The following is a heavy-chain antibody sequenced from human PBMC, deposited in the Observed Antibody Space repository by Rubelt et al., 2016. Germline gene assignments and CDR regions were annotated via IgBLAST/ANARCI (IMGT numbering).Heavy chain of an antibody. J-gene: IGHJ4*02. CDR3: ARLIARYSTSSPVDC. CDR1: GYSISSGYY. D-gene: IGHD6-6*01. V-gene: IGHV4-38-2*02. Sequence: QVQLQESGPGLVKPSETLSLTCTVSGYSISSGYYWGWIRQPPGKGLEWIGCINHSGSTYHNPSLKSQVTMSVDTSKNQFSPGRDSVPAADTAVYYCARLIARYSTSSPVDCWGQGTLVTVSS. CDR2: INHSGST.